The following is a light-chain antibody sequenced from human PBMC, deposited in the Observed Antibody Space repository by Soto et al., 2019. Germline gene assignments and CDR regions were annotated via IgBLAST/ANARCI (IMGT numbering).Light chain of an antibody. CDR1: QRINVNY. Sequence: EIVLTQSPGTLSLSPGERATLSCRASQRINVNYLAWYQQKPGQAPRLLIYAVSSRAAGIPDRFSGGGSATDVPLTISRLEPQDFAVYYWQQYGGSPPITFGQGTRLEI. J-gene: IGKJ5*01. V-gene: IGKV3-20*01. CDR3: QQYGGSPPIT. CDR2: AVS.